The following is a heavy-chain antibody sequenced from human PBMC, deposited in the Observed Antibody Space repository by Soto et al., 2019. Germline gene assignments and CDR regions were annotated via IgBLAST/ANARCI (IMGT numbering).Heavy chain of an antibody. D-gene: IGHD3-3*01. CDR3: ARIKLVEWFFINVDVYDMDV. Sequence: GGSLRLSCVACGFSLCDYAVNWVRQAPGKGLEWVSFISSDSRTIYYADSVEGRFTVSRDNARNSVSLQMDSLRDEDAAVYYCARIKLVEWFFINVDVYDMDVWGQGTPVTVSS. CDR2: ISSDSRTI. CDR1: GFSLCDYA. J-gene: IGHJ6*02. V-gene: IGHV3-48*02.